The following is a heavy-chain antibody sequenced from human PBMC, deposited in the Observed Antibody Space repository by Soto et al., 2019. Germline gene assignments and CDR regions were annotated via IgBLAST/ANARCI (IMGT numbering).Heavy chain of an antibody. CDR3: ARNVRYYIDY. Sequence: LSLTCAVSGGSISSGGYSWSWLRQPPGKGLEWIGDIYHSGITNYNPSLKSRVTISVDNSENQLSLSLNSVTAADTAVYYCARNVRYYIDYWGQGTLVTVSS. CDR1: GGSISSGGYS. J-gene: IGHJ4*02. V-gene: IGHV4-30-2*01. CDR2: IYHSGIT.